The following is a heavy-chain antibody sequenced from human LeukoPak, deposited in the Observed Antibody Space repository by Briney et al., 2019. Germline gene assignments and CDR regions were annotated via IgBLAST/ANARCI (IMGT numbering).Heavy chain of an antibody. CDR2: ISVSGGGT. CDR3: VKDWRDESNCGGDCLQY. CDR1: GFTFSTYS. D-gene: IGHD2-21*02. Sequence: GGSLRLSCVASGFTFSTYSMTWVRQAPGKGLDWVSSISVSGGGTYYADSVRGRFTISRDNSKNTLYLHMNSLRAEDTAVYYCVKDWRDESNCGGDCLQYWGQGTLVTVSS. V-gene: IGHV3-23*01. J-gene: IGHJ4*02.